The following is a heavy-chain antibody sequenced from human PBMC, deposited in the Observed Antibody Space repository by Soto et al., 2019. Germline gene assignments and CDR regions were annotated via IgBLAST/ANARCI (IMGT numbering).Heavy chain of an antibody. J-gene: IGHJ4*02. V-gene: IGHV1-69*13. Sequence: SVKVSCKASGGTFSSYAISWVRQAPGQGLEWMGGIIPIFGTANYAQKFQGRVTITADESTSTACMELSSLRSEDTAVYYCATKTSGSYSSFDYWGQGTLVTVSS. CDR3: ATKTSGSYSSFDY. D-gene: IGHD3-10*01. CDR2: IIPIFGTA. CDR1: GGTFSSYA.